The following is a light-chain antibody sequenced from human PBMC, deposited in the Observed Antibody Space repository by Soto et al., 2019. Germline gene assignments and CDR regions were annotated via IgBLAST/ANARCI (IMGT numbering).Light chain of an antibody. CDR3: AAWDDSLNGWV. Sequence: QSVLTQPPSASGTPGQRVTISCSGGSSKIGTNAVDWYQQLPGTAPKLLIFSNNQRPSGVPYRFSGSKSGTSASLDISGLQSEDEAEYYCAAWDDSLNGWVFGGGTKLTVL. CDR2: SNN. J-gene: IGLJ3*02. CDR1: SSKIGTNA. V-gene: IGLV1-44*01.